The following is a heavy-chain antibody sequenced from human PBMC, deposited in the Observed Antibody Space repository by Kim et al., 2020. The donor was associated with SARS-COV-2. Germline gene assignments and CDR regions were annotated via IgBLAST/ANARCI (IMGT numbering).Heavy chain of an antibody. J-gene: IGHJ6*02. Sequence: SVKVSCKASGGTFSSYAISWVRQAPGQGLEWMGGIIPIFGTANYAQKFQGRVTITADESTSTAYMELSSLRSEDTAVYYCARARFYSSSWYGKDYYYYYGMDVWGPETTVTVSS. V-gene: IGHV1-69*13. CDR1: GGTFSSYA. D-gene: IGHD6-13*01. CDR2: IIPIFGTA. CDR3: ARARFYSSSWYGKDYYYYYGMDV.